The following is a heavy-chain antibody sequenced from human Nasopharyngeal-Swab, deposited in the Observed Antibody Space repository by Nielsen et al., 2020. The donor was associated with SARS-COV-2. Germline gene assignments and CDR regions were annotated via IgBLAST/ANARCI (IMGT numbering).Heavy chain of an antibody. CDR2: VFYTVNT. V-gene: IGHV4-59*08. J-gene: IGHJ3*02. CDR1: GDSISRSY. D-gene: IGHD4-23*01. CDR3: ARHRYGGNLLDAFDI. Sequence: SETPSLTCTVSGDSISRSYWSWIRQPPGKGLEWIGFVFYTVNTNYNPSLKSRVTMSLDTSKNQFSLKLSSVTAADTAVFYCARHRYGGNLLDAFDIWGQGTMVTVSS.